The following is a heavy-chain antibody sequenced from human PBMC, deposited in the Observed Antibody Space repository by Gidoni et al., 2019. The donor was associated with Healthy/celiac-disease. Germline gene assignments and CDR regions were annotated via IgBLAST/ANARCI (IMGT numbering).Heavy chain of an antibody. CDR2: FDPEDGET. J-gene: IGHJ3*02. CDR3: AVRFGELFNAFDI. Sequence: FDPEDGETIYAQKFQGRVTMTEDTSTDTAYMELSSLRSEDTAVYYCAVRFGELFNAFDIWGQGTMVTVSS. V-gene: IGHV1-24*01. D-gene: IGHD3-10*01.